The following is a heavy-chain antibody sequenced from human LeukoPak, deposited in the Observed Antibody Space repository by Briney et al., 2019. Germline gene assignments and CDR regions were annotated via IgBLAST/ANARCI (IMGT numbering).Heavy chain of an antibody. Sequence: SETLSLTCAVYGGSFSGYYWSWIRQPPGKGLEWIGEINHSGSTNYNPSLKSRVTISVDTSKNQFSLKLSSVTAADTAVYYCARERENYDILTGYPGYYYYYYGMDVWSEGTTVTVSS. CDR2: INHSGST. D-gene: IGHD3-9*01. V-gene: IGHV4-34*01. J-gene: IGHJ6*04. CDR1: GGSFSGYY. CDR3: ARERENYDILTGYPGYYYYYYGMDV.